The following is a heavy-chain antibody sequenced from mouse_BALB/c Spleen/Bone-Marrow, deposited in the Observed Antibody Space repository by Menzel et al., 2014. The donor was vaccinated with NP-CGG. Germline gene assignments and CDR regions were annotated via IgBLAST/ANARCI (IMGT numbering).Heavy chain of an antibody. CDR2: INPSSGYA. CDR3: ARSAYYRSLFAY. Sequence: QVHVKQSGAELARPGASVKMSCKASGYTFTSYTMHWVKQRPGQGLEWIGYINPSSGYANYNQKFKDKATLTADKSSSTAYMQLSSLTSEDSAAYYCARSAYYRSLFAYWGQGTLVTVSA. CDR1: GYTFTSYT. V-gene: IGHV1-4*01. D-gene: IGHD2-14*01. J-gene: IGHJ3*01.